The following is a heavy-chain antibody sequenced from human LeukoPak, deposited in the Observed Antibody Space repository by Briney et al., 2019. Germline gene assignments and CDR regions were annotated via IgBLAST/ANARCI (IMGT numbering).Heavy chain of an antibody. CDR2: IYYSGST. CDR3: ARESDTAMNY. V-gene: IGHV4-39*07. Sequence: SETLSLTCTVSGGSISSSSYYWAWVRQPPGKGREWIGSIYYSGSTIYNPSLKSRVTMSGDTSKNQFSLKLTSVTAADTAVYYCARESDTAMNYWGQGTLVTVSS. CDR1: GGSISSSSYY. D-gene: IGHD5-18*01. J-gene: IGHJ4*02.